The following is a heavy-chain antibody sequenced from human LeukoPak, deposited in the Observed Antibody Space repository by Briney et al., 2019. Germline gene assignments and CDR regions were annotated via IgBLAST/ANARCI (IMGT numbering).Heavy chain of an antibody. CDR3: ARDRSPYYDSSGYFDY. J-gene: IGHJ4*02. Sequence: GGSLRLSCAASGGTFSSYAISWVRQAPGQGLEWMGGIIPIFGTANYAQKFQGRVTITTDESTSTAYMELSSLRSEDTAVYYCARDRSPYYDSSGYFDYWGQGTLVTVSS. V-gene: IGHV1-69*05. CDR2: IIPIFGTA. CDR1: GGTFSSYA. D-gene: IGHD3-22*01.